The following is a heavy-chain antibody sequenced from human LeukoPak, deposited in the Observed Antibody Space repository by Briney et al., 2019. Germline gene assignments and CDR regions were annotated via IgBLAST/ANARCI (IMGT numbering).Heavy chain of an antibody. CDR2: IYYSGRT. D-gene: IGHD1-26*01. CDR1: GGSFTDHF. V-gene: IGHV4-39*07. J-gene: IGHJ4*02. Sequence: SETLSLTCTVSGGSFTDHFWGWIRQPPGKGLEWIGSIYYSGRTFYNPSLKNRVSISLDTSKGQFSLNLDSVTAADTAVYFCTRERAHGTQDYWGQGTLVTVS. CDR3: TRERAHGTQDY.